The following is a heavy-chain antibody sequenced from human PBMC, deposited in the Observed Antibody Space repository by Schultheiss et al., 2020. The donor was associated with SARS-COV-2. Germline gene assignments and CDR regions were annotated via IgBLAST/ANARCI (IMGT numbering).Heavy chain of an antibody. V-gene: IGHV5-51*01. CDR1: GYSFTSYW. Sequence: GGSLRLSCKGSGYSFTSYWIGWVRQMPGKGLEWMGIIYPGDSDTRYSPSFQGQVTISADKSISTAYLQWSSLKASDTAMYYCARHESVFGVDPMELWGQGTLVTVSS. D-gene: IGHD3-3*02. CDR2: IYPGDSDT. J-gene: IGHJ4*02. CDR3: ARHESVFGVDPMEL.